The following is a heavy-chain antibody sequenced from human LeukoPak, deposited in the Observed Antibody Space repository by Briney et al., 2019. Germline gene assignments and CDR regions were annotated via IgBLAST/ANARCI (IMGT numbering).Heavy chain of an antibody. Sequence: SETLSLTCTVSGGSISSYYWSWIRQPPRKGLEWIGYIYYSGSTNYNPSLKSRVTISVDTSKNQFSLKLSSVTAADTAVYYCARTSSRVAAAGGFDYWGQGTLVTVSS. CDR1: GGSISSYY. CDR2: IYYSGST. D-gene: IGHD6-13*01. J-gene: IGHJ4*02. V-gene: IGHV4-59*01. CDR3: ARTSSRVAAAGGFDY.